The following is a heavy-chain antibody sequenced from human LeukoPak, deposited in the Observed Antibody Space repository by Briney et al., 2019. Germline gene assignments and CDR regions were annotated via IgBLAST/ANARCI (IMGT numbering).Heavy chain of an antibody. V-gene: IGHV4-34*01. CDR2: INHSGST. D-gene: IGHD3-22*01. Sequence: KPSETLSLTCAVYGGSFSGYYWSWIRQPPGKGLEWIGEINHSGSTNYNPSLKSRVTISVDTSKNQFSLKLSSVTAADTAVYYCARAPYYYDSGDAFDIWGQGTMVTVSS. CDR1: GGSFSGYY. J-gene: IGHJ3*02. CDR3: ARAPYYYDSGDAFDI.